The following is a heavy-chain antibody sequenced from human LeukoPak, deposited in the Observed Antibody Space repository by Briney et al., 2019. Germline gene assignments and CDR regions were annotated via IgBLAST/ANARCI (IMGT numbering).Heavy chain of an antibody. CDR3: ARVDYYDSSGYHGENYLDY. V-gene: IGHV1-2*02. CDR1: GYTFTGYY. CDR2: INPNSGGT. Sequence: ASVKVSCKASGYTFTGYYMHWVRQAPGQGLEWMGWINPNSGGTNYAQKFQGRVTMTRDTSISTAYMELSRLRSDDTAVYYCARVDYYDSSGYHGENYLDYWGQGTLVTVSS. D-gene: IGHD3-22*01. J-gene: IGHJ4*02.